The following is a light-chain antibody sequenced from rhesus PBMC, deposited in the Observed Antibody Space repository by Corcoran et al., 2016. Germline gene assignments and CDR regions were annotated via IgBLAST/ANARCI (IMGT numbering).Light chain of an antibody. CDR3: QHYYSTPLT. CDR2: EAS. CDR1: QGITND. V-gene: IGKV1-25*01. J-gene: IGKJ4*01. Sequence: DIQMTQSPSSLSASVGDRVTITCRASQGITNDLAWYQQKPGETPKPLIYEASSLQAGIPSRVSGSGSGTDFTLTISSLQPEDFATYYCQHYYSTPLTFGEGTKVEIK.